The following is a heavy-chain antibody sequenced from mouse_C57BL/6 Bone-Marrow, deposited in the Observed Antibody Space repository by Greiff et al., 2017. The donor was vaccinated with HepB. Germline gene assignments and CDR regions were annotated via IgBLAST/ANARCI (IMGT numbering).Heavy chain of an antibody. D-gene: IGHD1-1*01. Sequence: QVQLKQSGAELARPGASVKLSCKASGYTFTSYGISWVKQRTGQGLEWIGEIYPRSGNTYYNEKFKGKATLTADKSSSTAYMELRSLTSEDSAVYFCADYYGSSYVDYWGQGTTLTVSS. CDR3: ADYYGSSYVDY. J-gene: IGHJ2*01. V-gene: IGHV1-81*01. CDR2: IYPRSGNT. CDR1: GYTFTSYG.